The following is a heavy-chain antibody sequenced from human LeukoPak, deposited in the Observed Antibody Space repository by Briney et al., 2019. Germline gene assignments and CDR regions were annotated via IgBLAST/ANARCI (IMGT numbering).Heavy chain of an antibody. Sequence: GESLKISCKGSGYSFTSYWIGWVRQMPGKGLEWMGIICPGDSDTRYSPSFQGQVTISADKSISTAYLQWSSLKASDTAMYYCARHIRIAARPYYYYYMDVWGKGTTVTVSS. CDR1: GYSFTSYW. CDR2: ICPGDSDT. J-gene: IGHJ6*03. V-gene: IGHV5-51*01. CDR3: ARHIRIAARPYYYYYMDV. D-gene: IGHD6-13*01.